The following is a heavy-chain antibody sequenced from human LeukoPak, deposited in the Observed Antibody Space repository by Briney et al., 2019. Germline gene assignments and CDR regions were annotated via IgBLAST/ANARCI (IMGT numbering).Heavy chain of an antibody. Sequence: SETLSLTCAVYGRSFSGYYWTWIRQTPGKGLEWIGEINHSGITDYNPSLRSRVTISVDTSKNQFSLKLSSVTAADTAVYYCASGPDIVLMAVWGQGTLVTVSS. V-gene: IGHV4-34*01. CDR1: GRSFSGYY. D-gene: IGHD2-8*01. CDR3: ASGPDIVLMAV. CDR2: INHSGIT. J-gene: IGHJ4*02.